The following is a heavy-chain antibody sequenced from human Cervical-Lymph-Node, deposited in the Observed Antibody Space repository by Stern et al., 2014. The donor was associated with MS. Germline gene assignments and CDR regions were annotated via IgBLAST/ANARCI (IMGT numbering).Heavy chain of an antibody. CDR1: GFTFGRYW. V-gene: IGHV3-74*03. CDR3: GRDLSGRYDR. CDR2: SDEDGGVT. D-gene: IGHD6-25*01. Sequence: EVQLVESGGGLVQPGGSLRLSCADSGFTFGRYWMHWVRQVPGEGLVWVSRSDEDGGVTSYADFAKGRFTISRDNTKNTLYLQMNSLRADDTAIYYCGRDLSGRYDRWGQGTLVTVSS. J-gene: IGHJ5*02.